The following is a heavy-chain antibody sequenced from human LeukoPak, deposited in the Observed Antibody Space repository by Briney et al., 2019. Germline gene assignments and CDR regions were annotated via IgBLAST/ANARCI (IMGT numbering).Heavy chain of an antibody. J-gene: IGHJ4*02. CDR3: VRENWYYDY. V-gene: IGHV1-2*02. D-gene: IGHD3-10*01. CDR2: IYPKSGVT. Sequence: ASVKVSCKASGYTFIDFHMHWVRQAPGEGLEWMAWIYPKSGVTYYAQKFQGRVTLTRDTSINTLYMELSSLTSDDTAVYYCVRENWYYDYWGQGTLVSV. CDR1: GYTFIDFH.